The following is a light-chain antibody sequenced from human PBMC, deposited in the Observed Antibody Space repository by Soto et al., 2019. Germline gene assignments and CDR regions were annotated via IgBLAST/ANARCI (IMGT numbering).Light chain of an antibody. Sequence: DIVMTQAPDSLAVSLGERATINCKSSQSVLSNSNNQNYLAWYQQKPGQPPKLLIYWASTRESGVPDRFSGSGSGTDFTLTVSSLQAEDVAVYYCQQYFRTPTFGGGTKVEI. J-gene: IGKJ4*01. CDR2: WAS. V-gene: IGKV4-1*01. CDR1: QSVLSNSNNQNY. CDR3: QQYFRTPT.